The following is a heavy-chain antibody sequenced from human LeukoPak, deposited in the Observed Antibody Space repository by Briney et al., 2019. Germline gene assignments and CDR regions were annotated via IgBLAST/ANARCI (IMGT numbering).Heavy chain of an antibody. J-gene: IGHJ3*02. V-gene: IGHV1-24*01. Sequence: GASVKVSCKVSGYTLTELSMHWVRQAPGKGLEWMGGFDPEDGETIYAQKFQGRVTMTEDTSTDTAYMELSSLRSEDTAVYYCATDRGGYFDWLNNMRGGFAFDIWGQGTMVTVSS. CDR2: FDPEDGET. CDR3: ATDRGGYFDWLNNMRGGFAFDI. CDR1: GYTLTELS. D-gene: IGHD3-9*01.